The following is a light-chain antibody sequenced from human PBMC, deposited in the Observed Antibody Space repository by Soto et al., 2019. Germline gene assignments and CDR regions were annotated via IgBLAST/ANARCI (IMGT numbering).Light chain of an antibody. V-gene: IGKV1-9*01. J-gene: IGKJ3*01. CDR3: QQLNSYSIFT. CDR1: QDIGSY. Sequence: DIQLTQFPSFLSASVGDRVTITCRASQDIGSYVAWYQRKPGKAPKLLIFGASTLQSGVPFRFSGSGSGTEFTLTISSLQPEDFATYCCQQLNSYSIFTFGPGTKVDI. CDR2: GAS.